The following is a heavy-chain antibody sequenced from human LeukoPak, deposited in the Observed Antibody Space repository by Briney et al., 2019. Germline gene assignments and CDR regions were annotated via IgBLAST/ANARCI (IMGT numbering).Heavy chain of an antibody. CDR3: ARGAPGY. CDR1: GGSLSDYP. V-gene: IGHV4-34*01. CDR2: IKVGGGT. J-gene: IGHJ4*02. Sequence: PSKTLSLTCAVYGGSLSDYPLTWIRQPPGKGLEWIGQIKVGGGTKYNPSLNNRGTMLLDTSTNQLSLILTSGRAADTAVCYCARGAPGYWGQGTLVTVSS.